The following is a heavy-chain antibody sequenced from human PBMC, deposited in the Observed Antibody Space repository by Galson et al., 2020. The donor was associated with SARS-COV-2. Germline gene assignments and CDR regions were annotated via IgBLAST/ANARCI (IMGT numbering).Heavy chain of an antibody. CDR3: ARSTYYYDSSGYYFWYFDL. J-gene: IGHJ2*01. CDR1: GFSLSTSGMC. Sequence: ESGPTLVKPTQTLTLTCTFSGFSLSTSGMCVSWIRQPPGKALEWLARIDWDDDKYYSTSLKTRLTISKDTSKNQVVLTMTNMDPVDTATYYCARSTYYYDSSGYYFWYFDLWGRGTLVTVSS. CDR2: IDWDDDK. D-gene: IGHD3-22*01. V-gene: IGHV2-70*11.